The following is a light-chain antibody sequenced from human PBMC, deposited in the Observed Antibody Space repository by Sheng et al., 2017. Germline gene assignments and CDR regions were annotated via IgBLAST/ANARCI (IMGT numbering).Light chain of an antibody. CDR2: DVS. Sequence: QSALTQPASVSGSLGQSITISCTGGANDIGSYNLVSWYQQLPGRAPKLLIYDVSSRPSTISARFSGSKSDFTASLTISGLLPEDEADYFCCSYAPSGSLFGGGTRVT. CDR3: CSYAPSGSL. J-gene: IGLJ2*01. CDR1: ANDIGSYNL. V-gene: IGLV2-23*02.